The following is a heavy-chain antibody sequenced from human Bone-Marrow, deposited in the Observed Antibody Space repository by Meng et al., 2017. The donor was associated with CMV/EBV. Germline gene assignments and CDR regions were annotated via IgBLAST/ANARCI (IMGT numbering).Heavy chain of an antibody. CDR3: ASSGRYDFWSGYYRRADY. D-gene: IGHD3-3*01. V-gene: IGHV4-34*01. CDR1: GGSFSGYY. J-gene: IGHJ4*02. Sequence: SETLSLTWAVDGGSFSGYYWGWIRQPPGKGLEWIGEINHRGSTNYNPSLRSRVTRSVDTSKNQLSRKLSSVTAAETAVYYCASSGRYDFWSGYYRRADYWGQGTLVTVSS. CDR2: INHRGST.